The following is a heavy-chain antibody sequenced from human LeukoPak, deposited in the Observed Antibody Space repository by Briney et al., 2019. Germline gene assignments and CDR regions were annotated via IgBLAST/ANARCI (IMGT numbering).Heavy chain of an antibody. CDR3: VRDNPRCCGVIPANIDDF. J-gene: IGHJ4*02. Sequence: GGSLRLSCAASGFTFSRDSMNWVRQAPGKGLEWVAYINGGGSPIYYADSVRGRFTISRDNAKSSLYLQMNSLRDEDTALYYCVRDNPRCCGVIPANIDDFWGQGTLVTVSS. D-gene: IGHD2-21*01. V-gene: IGHV3-48*02. CDR1: GFTFSRDS. CDR2: INGGGSPI.